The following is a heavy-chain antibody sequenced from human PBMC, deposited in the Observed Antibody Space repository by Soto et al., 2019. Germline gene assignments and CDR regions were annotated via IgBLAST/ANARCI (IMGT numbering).Heavy chain of an antibody. CDR1: GYTFTSYG. D-gene: IGHD3-22*01. CDR2: ISAYNGNT. CDR3: AGYDSSGYFEGAFDI. J-gene: IGHJ3*02. V-gene: IGHV1-18*04. Sequence: ASVKVSCKASGYTFTSYGISWVRQAPGQGLEWMGWISAYNGNTNYAQKLQGRVTMTTDTSTSTAYMELRSLRSDDTAVYYCAGYDSSGYFEGAFDIWGQGTMVTVS.